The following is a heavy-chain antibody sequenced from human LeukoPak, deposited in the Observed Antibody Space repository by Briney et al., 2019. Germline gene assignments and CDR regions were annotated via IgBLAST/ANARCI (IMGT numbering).Heavy chain of an antibody. Sequence: SVKVSCKASGGTFSSYAISWVRQAPGQGLEWMGGIIPISGTANYAQKFQGRVTITADESTSTAYMELSSLRSEDTAVYYCARVVVVVAADNWFDPWGQGTLVTVSS. D-gene: IGHD2-15*01. CDR1: GGTFSSYA. J-gene: IGHJ5*02. CDR2: IIPISGTA. V-gene: IGHV1-69*13. CDR3: ARVVVVVAADNWFDP.